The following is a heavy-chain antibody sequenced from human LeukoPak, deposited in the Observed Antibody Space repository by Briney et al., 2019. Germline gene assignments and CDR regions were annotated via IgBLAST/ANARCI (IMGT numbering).Heavy chain of an antibody. J-gene: IGHJ1*01. CDR2: IYHSGSP. CDR3: ASLLAYCGGDCYQ. V-gene: IGHV4-38-2*02. D-gene: IGHD2-21*01. Sequence: SETLSLTCTVSGYSISSGYYWGWIRQPPGKGLEWIGSIYHSGSPYYNPSLKSRVTISVDTSKNQFSLKLSSVTAADTAVYYCASLLAYCGGDCYQWGQGTLVTVSS. CDR1: GYSISSGYY.